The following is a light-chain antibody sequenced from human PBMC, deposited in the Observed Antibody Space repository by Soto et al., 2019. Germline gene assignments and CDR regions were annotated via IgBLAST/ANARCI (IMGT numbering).Light chain of an antibody. CDR1: QSIRSW. Sequence: GDRVTIPCRASQSIRSWLAWYQQKPGKAPKLLIYKTSSLQSGVPSRFSGAESGTEFTLTISSLQPEDFATYFCQQYNTYPWTFGHGTKVEVK. CDR2: KTS. CDR3: QQYNTYPWT. J-gene: IGKJ1*01. V-gene: IGKV1-5*03.